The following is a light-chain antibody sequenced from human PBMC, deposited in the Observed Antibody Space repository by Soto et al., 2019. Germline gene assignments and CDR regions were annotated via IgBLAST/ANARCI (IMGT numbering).Light chain of an antibody. CDR3: SSFTGSSALYV. CDR1: SSDIGGYNY. CDR2: DVS. J-gene: IGLJ1*01. V-gene: IGLV2-14*01. Sequence: QSVLTQPASVSGSPGQSITIPCTGTSSDIGGYNYVSWYQQHPGKAPKLMIFDVSNRPSGVSNRFSGSKSGNTASLTISGLQPEDEADYYCSSFTGSSALYVFATGTKVTVL.